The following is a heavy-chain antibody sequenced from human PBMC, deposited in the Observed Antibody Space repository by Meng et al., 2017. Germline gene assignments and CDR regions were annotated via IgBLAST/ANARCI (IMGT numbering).Heavy chain of an antibody. Sequence: GALVEAGGGVVSPGRSLRLSCAASGFTFSSYAMHWVRQAPGKGLEWVAVISYDGRNKYYADSVKGRFTISRDNSKNTLYLQMNSLRAEDTAVYYCARSSGYLDYWGQGTLVTVSS. CDR3: ARSSGYLDY. J-gene: IGHJ4*02. CDR1: GFTFSSYA. CDR2: ISYDGRNK. V-gene: IGHV3-30*01. D-gene: IGHD6-19*01.